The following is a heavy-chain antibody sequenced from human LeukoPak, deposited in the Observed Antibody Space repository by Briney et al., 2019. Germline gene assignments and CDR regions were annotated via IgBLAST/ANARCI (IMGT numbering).Heavy chain of an antibody. D-gene: IGHD1-26*01. CDR1: GGSISSSSYY. Sequence: SETLSLTCTVSGGSISSSSYYWGWIRQPPGKGLEWIGSIYYSGSTYYNPSLKSRVTISVDTSKNQFSLKLSSVTAADTAVYYCARESGSYSRPFDYWGQGTLVTVSS. CDR3: ARESGSYSRPFDY. V-gene: IGHV4-39*07. CDR2: IYYSGST. J-gene: IGHJ4*02.